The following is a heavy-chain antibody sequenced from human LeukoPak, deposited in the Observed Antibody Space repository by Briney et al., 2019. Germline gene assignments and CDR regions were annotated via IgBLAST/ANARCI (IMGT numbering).Heavy chain of an antibody. CDR1: GGSFSGYY. J-gene: IGHJ4*02. D-gene: IGHD5-12*01. CDR3: ARGSGYDLDY. CDR2: IYYSGST. Sequence: SETLSLTCAVYGGSFSGYYWSWIRQPPGKGLEWIGYIYYSGSTNYNPSLKSRVTISVDTSKNQFSLKLSSVTAADTAVYYCARGSGYDLDYWGQGTLVTVSS. V-gene: IGHV4-59*08.